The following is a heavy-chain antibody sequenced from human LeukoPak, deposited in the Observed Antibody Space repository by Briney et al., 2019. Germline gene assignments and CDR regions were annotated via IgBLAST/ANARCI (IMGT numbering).Heavy chain of an antibody. CDR2: IYSDNT. CDR3: AKDDGDVDY. V-gene: IGHV3-53*01. D-gene: IGHD4-17*01. CDR1: GFTVSSNS. J-gene: IGHJ4*02. Sequence: GGSLRLSCTVSGFTVSSNSMSWVRQAPGKGLEWVSFIYSDNTHYSDSVKGRFTVSRDNTKNSLYLQMNSLRAEDTAVYYCAKDDGDVDYWGQGTLVTVSS.